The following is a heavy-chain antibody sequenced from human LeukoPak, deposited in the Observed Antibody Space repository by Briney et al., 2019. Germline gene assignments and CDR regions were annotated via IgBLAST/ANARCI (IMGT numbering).Heavy chain of an antibody. J-gene: IGHJ4*02. V-gene: IGHV3-53*01. CDR3: ARGVEPLAANTLAY. Sequence: GESLKISCAASGFTVITNDMTWVRQAPGEGLEWVSVLYSDGNTKYADSVQGRFTISRDNSKNTLYLEMNSLSPDDTAVYYCARGVEPLAANTLAYWGQGTMVTVSS. D-gene: IGHD1-14*01. CDR1: GFTVITND. CDR2: LYSDGNT.